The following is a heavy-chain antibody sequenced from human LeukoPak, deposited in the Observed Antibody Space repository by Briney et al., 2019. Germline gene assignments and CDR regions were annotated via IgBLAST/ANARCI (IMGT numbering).Heavy chain of an antibody. CDR2: IYPGDSDT. D-gene: IGHD3-22*01. J-gene: IGHJ4*02. Sequence: GESLQISCKGSGYSLTSYWIGWVRQLPGKGLEWMGIIYPGDSDTRYSPSFQGQVTISADKSISTAYLQWSSLKASDTAMYYCARHVAYYYDSSGYYPPYFDYWGQGTLVTVSS. CDR1: GYSLTSYW. V-gene: IGHV5-51*01. CDR3: ARHVAYYYDSSGYYPPYFDY.